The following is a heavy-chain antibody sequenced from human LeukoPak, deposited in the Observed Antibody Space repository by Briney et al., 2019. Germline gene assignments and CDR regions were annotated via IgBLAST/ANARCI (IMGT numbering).Heavy chain of an antibody. CDR1: GLTFSSYW. CDR3: ARLPTGSPLHY. J-gene: IGHJ4*02. Sequence: PGRSLRLSCAASGLTFSSYWMHWVRQAPGKGLVWVSSISSDGSSTRYADSVKGRFTISRDNAKDTLYLQMNSLRAEDTAVYYCARLPTGSPLHYWGQGTLVTVSS. D-gene: IGHD1-14*01. V-gene: IGHV3-74*01. CDR2: ISSDGSST.